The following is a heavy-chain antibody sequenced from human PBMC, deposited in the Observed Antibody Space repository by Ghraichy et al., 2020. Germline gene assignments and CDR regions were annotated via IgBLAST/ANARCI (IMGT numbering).Heavy chain of an antibody. CDR1: GFVFSSYG. CDR2: IRFDGSQN. J-gene: IGHJ4*02. Sequence: PGGSLRLSCSVSGFVFSSYGMHWVRQAPGKGLEWVAFIRFDGSQNYYADSVKGRFTISRDNSKNTLFLQMKSLRPEDTAVYYCAKLRKGTTIGRDYWGQGTLVTVSS. D-gene: IGHD1-14*01. CDR3: AKLRKGTTIGRDY. V-gene: IGHV3-30*02.